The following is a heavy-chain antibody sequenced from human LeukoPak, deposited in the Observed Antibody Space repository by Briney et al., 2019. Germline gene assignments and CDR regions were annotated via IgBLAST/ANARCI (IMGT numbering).Heavy chain of an antibody. CDR2: INHNGNT. V-gene: IGHV4-34*01. D-gene: IGHD5-18*01. Sequence: SETLSLTCAVYGGSFGGYYWSWIRQPPGKGLEWIGEINHNGNTNYNPSLKSRVTISVDTSKSQFSLKLSSVTAADTAVYYCARTTEGGYTYDYFYYYYMDVWGKGTTVTISS. CDR3: ARTTEGGYTYDYFYYYYMDV. CDR1: GGSFGGYY. J-gene: IGHJ6*03.